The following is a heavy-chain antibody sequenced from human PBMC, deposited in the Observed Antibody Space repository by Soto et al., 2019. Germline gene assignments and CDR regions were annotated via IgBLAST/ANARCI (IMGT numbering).Heavy chain of an antibody. V-gene: IGHV1-69*01. CDR3: AREHSARFGVVIVGGMDV. J-gene: IGHJ6*02. CDR1: GGTFSSYA. Sequence: QVQLVQSGAEVKKPGSSVKVSCKASGGTFSSYAISWVRQAPGQGLEWMGGIIPIFGTANYAQKFQGRVTITADESTSTAYMELSSLRSEDTAVYYCAREHSARFGVVIVGGMDVWGQGTTVTVSS. D-gene: IGHD3-3*01. CDR2: IIPIFGTA.